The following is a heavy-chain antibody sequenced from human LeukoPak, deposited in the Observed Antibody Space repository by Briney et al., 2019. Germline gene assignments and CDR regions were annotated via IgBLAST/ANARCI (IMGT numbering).Heavy chain of an antibody. D-gene: IGHD3-3*01. CDR3: ARATYDFWSGSYYGYGRDYFDY. CDR1: GGSFSGYY. Sequence: SETLSLICAVYGGSFSGYYWSWIRQPPGKGLEWIGEINHSGSTNYNPSLKSRVTISVDTSKNQFSLKLSSVTAADTAVYYCARATYDFWSGSYYGYGRDYFDYWGQGTLVTVSS. CDR2: INHSGST. V-gene: IGHV4-34*01. J-gene: IGHJ4*02.